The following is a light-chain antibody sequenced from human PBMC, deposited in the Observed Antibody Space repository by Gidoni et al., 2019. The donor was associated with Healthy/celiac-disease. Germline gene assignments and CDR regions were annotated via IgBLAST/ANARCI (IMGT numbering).Light chain of an antibody. V-gene: IGKV1-5*01. CDR1: QSISSW. J-gene: IGKJ2*01. CDR2: DAS. CDR3: QQYKSYAYT. Sequence: DLQMPQSPSTLSASVGDRVTITSRASQSISSWLASYQQKPGKAPKRLIDDASSLESGVPSRFSGSGSGTEITLTIRSLQADDFATYYCQQYKSYAYTFGQGTKLEIK.